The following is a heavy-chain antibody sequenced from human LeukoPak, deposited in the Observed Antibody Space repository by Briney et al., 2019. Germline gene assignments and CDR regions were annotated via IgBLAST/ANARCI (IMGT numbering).Heavy chain of an antibody. CDR2: IRYDGINE. CDR1: GFTFSNYG. D-gene: IGHD3-16*01. V-gene: IGHV3-30*02. J-gene: IGHJ6*03. CDR3: EKEVFRQGYGGIMDV. Sequence: GGSLRLSCAVSGFTFSNYGMHWVRQAPGKGLEWVAFIRYDGINEYYGDSVKGRFTISRDNSKDTLFLQMHSLRTEDTAVYYCEKEVFRQGYGGIMDVWGKGTTVTVSS.